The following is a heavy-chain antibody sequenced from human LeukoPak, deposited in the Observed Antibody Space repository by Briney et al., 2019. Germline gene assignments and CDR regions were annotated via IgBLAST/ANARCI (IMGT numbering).Heavy chain of an antibody. V-gene: IGHV3-23*01. CDR3: ARVVYDFWSAYDY. CDR1: GFIFSNYA. J-gene: IGHJ4*02. CDR2: ISGSGGST. D-gene: IGHD3-3*01. Sequence: GGSLRLSCAVSGFIFSNYAMNWVRQAPGKGLEWVSAISGSGGSTYYADSVKGRFTISRDNSKNTLYLQMNSLRAEDAALYYCARVVYDFWSAYDYWGQGTLVTVSS.